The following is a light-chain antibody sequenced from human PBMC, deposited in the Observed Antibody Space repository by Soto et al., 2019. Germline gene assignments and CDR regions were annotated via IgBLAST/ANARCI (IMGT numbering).Light chain of an antibody. Sequence: EIVLTQSPGTLSLSPGEGATLSCRASQSVSSNHLAWYQQKPGQAPRLLIFGASSRASDIPDRFSGSGSGTDFTLTISRLEREDFVVYYCQQYETSLGLTFGQRTKVEI. CDR2: GAS. CDR1: QSVSSNH. J-gene: IGKJ1*01. CDR3: QQYETSLGLT. V-gene: IGKV3-20*01.